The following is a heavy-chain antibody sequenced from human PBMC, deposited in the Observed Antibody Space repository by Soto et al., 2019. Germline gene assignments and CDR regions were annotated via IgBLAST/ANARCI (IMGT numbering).Heavy chain of an antibody. CDR2: IVAGSGNT. CDR3: AVGYSDYDFAVAGGYYYGMDV. J-gene: IGHJ6*02. Sequence: ASVKVSCKASGFTFTSSAVQWVRQARGQRLEWIGWIVAGSGNTNYAQKFQERVTITRDMSTSTAYMELSSLRSEDTAVYYCAVGYSDYDFAVAGGYYYGMDVWGQGTTVTVSS. V-gene: IGHV1-58*01. CDR1: GFTFTSSA. D-gene: IGHD5-12*01.